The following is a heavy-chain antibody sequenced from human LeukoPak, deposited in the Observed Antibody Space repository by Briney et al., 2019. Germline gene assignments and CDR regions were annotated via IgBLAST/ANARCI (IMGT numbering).Heavy chain of an antibody. Sequence: PGGSLRLSCAASGFTFSSYSMNWVRQAPGKGLEWVSSISSSSSYIYYADSVKGRLTISRDNAKNSPYLQMNSLRAEDTAVYYCAREKRNSMVRGVLDYWGQGTLVTVSS. CDR3: AREKRNSMVRGVLDY. D-gene: IGHD3-10*01. CDR2: ISSSSSYI. J-gene: IGHJ4*02. V-gene: IGHV3-21*01. CDR1: GFTFSSYS.